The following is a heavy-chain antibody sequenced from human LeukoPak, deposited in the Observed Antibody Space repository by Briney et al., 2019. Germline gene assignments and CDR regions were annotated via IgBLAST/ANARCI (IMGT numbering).Heavy chain of an antibody. J-gene: IGHJ4*02. CDR3: ARIQTLHGDLNNFDY. Sequence: SDTLSLTCAVSGYSITSSSWWGWIRQPPGKGLEWIGYIYYSGSTNYNPSLKSRVTISVDTSKNQFSLKLSSVTAADTAVYYCARIQTLHGDLNNFDYWGQGTLVTVSS. CDR1: GYSITSSSW. D-gene: IGHD4-17*01. V-gene: IGHV4-28*01. CDR2: IYYSGST.